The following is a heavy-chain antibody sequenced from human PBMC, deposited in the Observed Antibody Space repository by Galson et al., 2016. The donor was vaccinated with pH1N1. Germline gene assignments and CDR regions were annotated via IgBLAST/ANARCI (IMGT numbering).Heavy chain of an antibody. V-gene: IGHV3-21*04. D-gene: IGHD3-3*01. Sequence: SLRLSCAASGFTFSSYGMSWVRQSPGKGLEWVSSISGSSRDTYFADSLKGRFTISIDNAKNSLYLQMNSLRSEDRALYYCAKTIFGAYYYYGMDVWGQGTTVTVSS. CDR3: AKTIFGAYYYYGMDV. CDR2: ISGSSRDT. CDR1: GFTFSSYG. J-gene: IGHJ6*02.